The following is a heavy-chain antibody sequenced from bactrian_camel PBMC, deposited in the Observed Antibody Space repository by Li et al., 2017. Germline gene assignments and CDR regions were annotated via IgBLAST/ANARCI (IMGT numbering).Heavy chain of an antibody. Sequence: VQLVESGGGSVQAGGSLRLSCAASGYTFSRGCMAWFRQAPGKKREGVAALDSDGATNYSSAVEGRFTISKDNAKGTLYLHMNSLRPEDTAMYYCAADRSRGLASGSCMSRSELYADWGQGTQVTV. CDR2: LDSDGAT. D-gene: IGHD2*01. CDR3: AADRSRGLASGSCMSRSELYAD. V-gene: IGHV3S53*01. CDR1: GYTFSRGC. J-gene: IGHJ4*01.